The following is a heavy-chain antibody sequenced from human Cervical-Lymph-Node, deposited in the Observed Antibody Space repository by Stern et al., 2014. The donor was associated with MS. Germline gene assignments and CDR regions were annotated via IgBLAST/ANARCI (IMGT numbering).Heavy chain of an antibody. CDR1: GGSIGSSNW. CDR2: IYHSGST. V-gene: IGHV4-4*02. Sequence: VQLGQSCPGLVKPSGTLSLTRAVSGGSIGSSNWWNWVRQPPGKGLAWIGEIYHSGSTNYNPSLKSRVNISVDKSTTQFSLQLSSVTAADTAVYYCARVGSEGPTSVWGQGTLVTVSS. J-gene: IGHJ4*02. D-gene: IGHD3-16*01. CDR3: ARVGSEGPTSV.